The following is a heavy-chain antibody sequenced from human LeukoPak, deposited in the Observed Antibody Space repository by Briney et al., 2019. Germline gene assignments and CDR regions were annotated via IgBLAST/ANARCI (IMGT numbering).Heavy chain of an antibody. CDR2: INPKSGGT. Sequence: ASVKVSCKASGYTFNGYYMHWVRQAPGQGLEWMGWINPKSGGTKYAQKFQDRVTMTRDTSNSTAYMELSRLTSDDTAVYYCTRHQGCSSTKCYRYFDYWGQGTLVTVSS. CDR3: TRHQGCSSTKCYRYFDY. D-gene: IGHD2-2*01. CDR1: GYTFNGYY. V-gene: IGHV1-2*02. J-gene: IGHJ4*02.